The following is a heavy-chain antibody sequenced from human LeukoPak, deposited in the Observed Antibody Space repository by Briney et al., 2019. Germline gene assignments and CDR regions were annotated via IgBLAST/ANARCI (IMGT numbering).Heavy chain of an antibody. D-gene: IGHD6-13*01. CDR3: AHRPRGAAAGSFDY. J-gene: IGHJ4*02. V-gene: IGHV2-5*02. Sequence: KMSGPTLVNPTPTLTLTCTFSGFSLSTSGVGVGWIRQPPGKALEWFALIYWDDDKHYSPSLKSRLTITKDTSKNQVVLTMTNMDTADTATYYCAHRPRGAAAGSFDYWGQGTLVTVSS. CDR1: GFSLSTSGVG. CDR2: IYWDDDK.